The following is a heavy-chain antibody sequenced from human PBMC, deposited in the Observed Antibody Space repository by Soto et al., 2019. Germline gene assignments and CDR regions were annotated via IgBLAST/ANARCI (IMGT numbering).Heavy chain of an antibody. Sequence: QVQLVESGGGVVQPGRSLRLSCAASGFTFRNYGMHWVRQAPGKGLEWVAVILHDGSTKYYADSVKGRFTISRDNSKNTPLLQMNSLRAEVSSVYYCAKDSIAVAGSGGVLDYWGQGTLVTVSS. CDR3: AKDSIAVAGSGGVLDY. J-gene: IGHJ4*02. D-gene: IGHD6-19*01. CDR2: ILHDGSTK. CDR1: GFTFRNYG. V-gene: IGHV3-30*18.